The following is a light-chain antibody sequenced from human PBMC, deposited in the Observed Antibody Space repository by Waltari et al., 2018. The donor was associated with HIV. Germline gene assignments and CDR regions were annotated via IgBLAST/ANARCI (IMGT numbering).Light chain of an antibody. V-gene: IGLV1-44*01. CDR1: TPHIGSTT. CDR2: SNN. Sequence: SVLTHPPSASGTPGQMVTLSCSGSTPHIGSTTVTLYHQLPGTAPKLLIYSNNQRPSGVPDRCSGSKSGTSASLAISGLQSEDEADYYCAAWDDSLNGVVFGGGTKLTVL. CDR3: AAWDDSLNGVV. J-gene: IGLJ2*01.